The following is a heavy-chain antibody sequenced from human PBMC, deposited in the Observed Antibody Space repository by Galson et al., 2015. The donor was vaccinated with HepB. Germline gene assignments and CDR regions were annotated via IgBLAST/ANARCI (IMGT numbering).Heavy chain of an antibody. Sequence: SVKASCKASGYTFSNFAMNWVRQAPGQGLEWMGWINTNTGNPTYAQGFTGRFVFSLDTSVSTAYLQIRSLKAEDTAVYYCARDLGGGAWYAFDIWGQGTMVTVSA. CDR3: ARDLGGGAWYAFDI. J-gene: IGHJ3*02. V-gene: IGHV7-4-1*02. CDR1: GYTFSNFA. D-gene: IGHD6-19*01. CDR2: INTNTGNP.